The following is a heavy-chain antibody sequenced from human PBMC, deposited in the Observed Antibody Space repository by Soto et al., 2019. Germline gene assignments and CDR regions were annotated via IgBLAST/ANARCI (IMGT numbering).Heavy chain of an antibody. D-gene: IGHD3-10*01. Sequence: GGSLRLSCAASGFTFSTYTMNWVRQAPGKGLEWISSISSGSSYIYYAGSVKGRFTISRDNTKNSLFLQMNSLRADDTAVYYCARDILSGGAYPDSWGQGTKVTVSS. CDR3: ARDILSGGAYPDS. V-gene: IGHV3-21*01. CDR1: GFTFSTYT. CDR2: ISSGSSYI. J-gene: IGHJ5*01.